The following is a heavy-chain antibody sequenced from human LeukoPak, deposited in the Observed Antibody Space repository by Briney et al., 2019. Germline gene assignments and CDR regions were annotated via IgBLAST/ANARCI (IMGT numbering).Heavy chain of an antibody. V-gene: IGHV4-30-4*01. J-gene: IGHJ6*04. D-gene: IGHD3-10*01. CDR2: IYYSGST. CDR3: ARVVTMVRGVIITVPDYGMDV. CDR1: GGSISSGDYY. Sequence: PSQTLSLTWTVSGGSISSGDYYWSWIRQPPGKGLEWIGYIYYSGSTYYNPSLKSRVTISVDTSKNQFSLKLSSVTAADTAVYYCARVVTMVRGVIITVPDYGMDVWGKGTTVTVSS.